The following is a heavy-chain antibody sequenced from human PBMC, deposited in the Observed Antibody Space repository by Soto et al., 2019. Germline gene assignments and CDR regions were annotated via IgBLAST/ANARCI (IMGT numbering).Heavy chain of an antibody. Sequence: SETLSLTCTVSGGSISSGHSYWSWIRQLPGKGLEWIGYIYYGGDTYYSPSLASRLAISVDTSKNQFSLKLSSVTAADTAVYYCARTVGCSGGSCYSGYWGQGTLVTVSS. J-gene: IGHJ4*02. CDR3: ARTVGCSGGSCYSGY. CDR2: IYYGGDT. V-gene: IGHV4-30-4*08. CDR1: GGSISSGHSY. D-gene: IGHD2-15*01.